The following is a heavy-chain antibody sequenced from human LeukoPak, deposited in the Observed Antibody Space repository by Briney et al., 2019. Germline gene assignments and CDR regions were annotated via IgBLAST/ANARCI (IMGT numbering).Heavy chain of an antibody. D-gene: IGHD6-19*01. Sequence: SVKVSCNASGGTFSSYAISWVRQAPGQGLEWMGRIIPIFGTANYAQKFQGRVTITTDESTSTAYMELSSLRSEDTAVYYCARDVDSSGWYGGMDYWGQGTLVTVSS. J-gene: IGHJ4*02. CDR3: ARDVDSSGWYGGMDY. CDR1: GGTFSSYA. CDR2: IIPIFGTA. V-gene: IGHV1-69*05.